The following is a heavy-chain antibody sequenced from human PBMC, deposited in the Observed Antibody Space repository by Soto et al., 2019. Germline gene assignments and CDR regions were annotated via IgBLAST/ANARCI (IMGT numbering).Heavy chain of an antibody. CDR2: FDPEDGET. J-gene: IGHJ4*02. V-gene: IGHV1-24*01. CDR3: ATVELVRGVGLRPAIFDY. Sequence: ASVKVSCKVSGYTLTELSMHWVRQAPGKGLEWMGGFDPEDGETIYAQKFQGRVTMTEDTSTDTAYMELSSLRSEDTAVYYCATVELVRGVGLRPAIFDYWGQGTLVTVSS. CDR1: GYTLTELS. D-gene: IGHD3-10*01.